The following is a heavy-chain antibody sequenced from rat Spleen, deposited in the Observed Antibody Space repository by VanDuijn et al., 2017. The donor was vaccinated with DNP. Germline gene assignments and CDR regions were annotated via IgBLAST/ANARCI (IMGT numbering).Heavy chain of an antibody. CDR3: ALTGTFSLFDY. CDR2: IKAKSNNYAT. J-gene: IGHJ2*01. V-gene: IGHV6-6*01. Sequence: EVQVLESGGGLVQPGNSLKLSCATSGFTFSTAWMYWYRQFPEKRLEWVARIKAKSNNYATDYTESVKGRFTISRDDSKSSIYLQMNNLKEEDTAIYYCALTGTFSLFDYWGQGVMVTVSS. D-gene: IGHD5-1*01. CDR1: GFTFSTAW.